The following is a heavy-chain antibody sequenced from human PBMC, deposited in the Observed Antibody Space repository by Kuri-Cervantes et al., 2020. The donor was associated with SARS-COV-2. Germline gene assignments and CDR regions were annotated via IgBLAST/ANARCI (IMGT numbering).Heavy chain of an antibody. CDR1: GFTFSSYA. CDR2: ISYDGSKK. J-gene: IGHJ4*02. Sequence: GGSLRLSCAASGFTFSSYAMHWVRQAPGKGLEWVAVISYDGSKKYYAESVKGRFTISRDNSKNTMYLQMNSLRAEHTAVYYCARDPYYYGDYPDFWGQGTLVTVSS. V-gene: IGHV3-30*04. D-gene: IGHD3-16*01. CDR3: ARDPYYYGDYPDF.